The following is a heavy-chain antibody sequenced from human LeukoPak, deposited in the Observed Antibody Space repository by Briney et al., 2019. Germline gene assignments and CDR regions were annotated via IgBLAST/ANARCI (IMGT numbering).Heavy chain of an antibody. CDR3: ARYGRSKHYYYDSSGFAFDI. D-gene: IGHD3-22*01. J-gene: IGHJ3*02. Sequence: SETLSLTCAVYGGSFSGYYWSWIRQPPGKGLEWIGEINHSGSTNYNPSLKSRVTISVDTSKNQFSLKLSSVTAADTAVYYCARYGRSKHYYYDSSGFAFDIWGQGTMATVSS. CDR1: GGSFSGYY. CDR2: INHSGST. V-gene: IGHV4-34*01.